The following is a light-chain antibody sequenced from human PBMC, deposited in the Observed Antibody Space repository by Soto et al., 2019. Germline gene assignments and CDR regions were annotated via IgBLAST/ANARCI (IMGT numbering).Light chain of an antibody. Sequence: EIVMTQSPATLSVSPGKRATLSCRASQSVSSDLAWYQQKPGQAPSLLIYGASTRATGIAARFSGSGSGTEFALTISSLQSEDFAVYYCQQDNSWWTFGQGTKVEIK. V-gene: IGKV3-15*01. CDR2: GAS. CDR3: QQDNSWWT. J-gene: IGKJ1*01. CDR1: QSVSSD.